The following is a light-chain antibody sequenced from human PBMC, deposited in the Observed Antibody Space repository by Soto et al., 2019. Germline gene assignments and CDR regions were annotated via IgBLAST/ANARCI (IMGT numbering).Light chain of an antibody. Sequence: QSALTQPASVSGSPGQSITISCTGTSSEVGGSKYVSWYQQHPGEAPKLMIYDVSYRPSGISNRFSGSKSGNTASLTISGLQAEDEADYFCSSFGGSSTLFGGGTKLTVL. CDR3: SSFGGSSTL. CDR1: SSEVGGSKY. J-gene: IGLJ2*01. V-gene: IGLV2-14*01. CDR2: DVS.